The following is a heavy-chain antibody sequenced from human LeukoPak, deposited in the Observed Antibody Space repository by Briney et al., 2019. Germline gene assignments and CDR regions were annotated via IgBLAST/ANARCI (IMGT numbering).Heavy chain of an antibody. V-gene: IGHV3-23*01. Sequence: GGSLRLSCAASGFTFSTYGMSWVRQAPGKGLEWVSVISGSGASTYYADSVKGRFTISRDNSRNTPYLQMNSLRAEDTAVYYCANSYTSGSYADYWGQGTLVTVSS. D-gene: IGHD3-10*01. CDR3: ANSYTSGSYADY. CDR2: ISGSGAST. CDR1: GFTFSTYG. J-gene: IGHJ4*02.